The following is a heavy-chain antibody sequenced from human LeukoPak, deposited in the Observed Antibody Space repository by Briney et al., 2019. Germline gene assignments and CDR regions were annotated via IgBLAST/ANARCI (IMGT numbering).Heavy chain of an antibody. Sequence: GGSLRLSCAASGFTFSSSAMSWVRQVPGKGLEWVSGISASGGSTSYADSVRGRFTISRDNSKNTLYLQMNSLRAEDTAVYYCAKVFHDFWSGYYYWFDPWGQGTLVTVSS. D-gene: IGHD3-3*01. CDR1: GFTFSSSA. V-gene: IGHV3-23*01. CDR3: AKVFHDFWSGYYYWFDP. CDR2: ISASGGST. J-gene: IGHJ5*02.